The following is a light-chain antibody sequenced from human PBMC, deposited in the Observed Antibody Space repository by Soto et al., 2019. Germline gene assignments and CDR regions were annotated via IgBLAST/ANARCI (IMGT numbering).Light chain of an antibody. Sequence: EIVMTQSPASLSVSTGERVTLSCRAGQGVTTNFAWYQQKSGQSPRLLIYDVSTRATGVPARFSGTGSETDFTLTISGLQSEDSAVYFCQQYNNWPFSFGQGTLLE. CDR1: QGVTTN. V-gene: IGKV3-15*01. CDR2: DVS. CDR3: QQYNNWPFS. J-gene: IGKJ5*01.